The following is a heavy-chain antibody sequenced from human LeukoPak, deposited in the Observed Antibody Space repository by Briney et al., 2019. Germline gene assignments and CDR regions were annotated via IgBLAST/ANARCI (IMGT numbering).Heavy chain of an antibody. CDR1: GSTLKPYG. D-gene: IGHD1-14*01. CDR3: AKAFPPWAGLPRGSLDS. J-gene: IGHJ4*02. V-gene: IGHV3-30*18. CDR2: ISYDGSFV. Sequence: GGSLRLSCEASGSTLKPYGMHWARQAPGKGLEWVAVISYDGSFVNYADSVKGRFSIYRDNSKNTLYLQMNSLRDEDTAVYSCAKAFPPWAGLPRGSLDSWGQGTLVTVSS.